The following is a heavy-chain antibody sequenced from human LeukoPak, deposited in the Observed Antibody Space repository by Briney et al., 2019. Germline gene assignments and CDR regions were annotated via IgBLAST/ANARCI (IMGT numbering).Heavy chain of an antibody. Sequence: PSETLSLTCAVYGGSFSGYYWSWIRQPPGKGLEWIGEINHSGSTNYNPPLESRVIMSLDKSTNQLSLRFNSVTAADTAVYYCARHGSYSLAFWGQGALVTVSS. J-gene: IGHJ4*02. CDR1: GGSFSGYY. CDR3: ARHGSYSLAF. D-gene: IGHD1-26*01. CDR2: INHSGST. V-gene: IGHV4-34*01.